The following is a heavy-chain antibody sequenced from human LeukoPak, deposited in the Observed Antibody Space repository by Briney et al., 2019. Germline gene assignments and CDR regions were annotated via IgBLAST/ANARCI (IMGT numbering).Heavy chain of an antibody. J-gene: IGHJ4*02. CDR2: ISDSGGRT. D-gene: IGHD3-22*01. Sequence: GGSLRLSCVVSGITLSNYGMSWVRQAPGKGLEWVAGISDSGGRTNYADSVKGRFTISRDSPKNTLYLQMNSLRAEDTAVYFCAKRGVVIRVILVGFHKEAYYFDSWGQGALVTVSS. CDR3: AKRGVVIRVILVGFHKEAYYFDS. V-gene: IGHV3-23*01. CDR1: GITLSNYG.